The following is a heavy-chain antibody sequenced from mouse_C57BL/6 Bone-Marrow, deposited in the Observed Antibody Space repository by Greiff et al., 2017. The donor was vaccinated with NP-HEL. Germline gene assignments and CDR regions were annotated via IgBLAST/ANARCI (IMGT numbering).Heavy chain of an antibody. CDR2: IYPGNSDT. CDR3: LYYYGSSSHGYFDV. CDR1: GYTFTSYW. D-gene: IGHD1-1*01. Sequence: VQLQQSGTVLARPGASVKMSCKTSGYTFTSYWMHWVKQRPGQGLEWIGAIYPGNSDTSYNQKFKGKAKLTAVTSASTAYMELSSLTNEDSAVYYCLYYYGSSSHGYFDVWGTGTTVTVSS. J-gene: IGHJ1*03. V-gene: IGHV1-5*01.